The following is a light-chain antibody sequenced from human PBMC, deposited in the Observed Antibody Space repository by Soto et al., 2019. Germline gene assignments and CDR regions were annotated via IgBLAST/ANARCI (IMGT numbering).Light chain of an antibody. CDR2: EVS. Sequence: QSVLTQPASVSGSPGQSITISCTGTSSDVGGYNYVSWYQQHPRKAPKLMIYEVSNRPSGVSNRFSGSKSGNTASLTISGLQAEDEADYYCSSYTSSSTRVFGTGTKVTV. CDR1: SSDVGGYNY. V-gene: IGLV2-14*01. J-gene: IGLJ1*01. CDR3: SSYTSSSTRV.